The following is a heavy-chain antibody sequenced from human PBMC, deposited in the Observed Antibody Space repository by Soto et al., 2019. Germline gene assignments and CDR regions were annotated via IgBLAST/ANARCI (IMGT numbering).Heavy chain of an antibody. J-gene: IGHJ6*02. CDR3: AKEVWSGPMDV. Sequence: QVQLVESGGGVVQPGRSLRLSCADSGFTFSSYGMHWVRQAPGKGLEWVAVISYDGSNKNYADSVKGRFTISRDNSKNTQYLQMNSLRAEDTAVYYCAKEVWSGPMDVWGQGTTVTVSS. D-gene: IGHD3-3*01. CDR2: ISYDGSNK. V-gene: IGHV3-30*18. CDR1: GFTFSSYG.